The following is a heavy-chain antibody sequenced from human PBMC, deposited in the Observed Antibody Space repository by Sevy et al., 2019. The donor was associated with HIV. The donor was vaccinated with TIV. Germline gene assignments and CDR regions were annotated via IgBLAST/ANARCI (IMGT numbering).Heavy chain of an antibody. CDR1: GFTFRRYA. CDR2: ISYDGGKT. V-gene: IGHV3-30*04. D-gene: IGHD2-15*01. Sequence: GGSLRLSCAASGFTFRRYAMHWVRQAPGQGLESVAVISYDGGKTYHADSVKGRFTISRDNSENTLYLQMNSLRAEDTAVYYCTRDGRGDYFDYRGLGTLVTVSS. J-gene: IGHJ4*02. CDR3: TRDGRGDYFDY.